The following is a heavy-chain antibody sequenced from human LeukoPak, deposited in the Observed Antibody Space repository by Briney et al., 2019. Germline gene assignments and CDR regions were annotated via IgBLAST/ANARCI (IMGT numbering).Heavy chain of an antibody. CDR2: ISGSGGST. V-gene: IGHV3-23*01. J-gene: IGHJ4*02. CDR1: GFTFSSYA. D-gene: IGHD3-22*01. CDR3: AKGGITMIVVVTERYYFDY. Sequence: GGSLRLSCAASGFTFSSYAMSWVRQAPGKGLEWVSAISGSGGSTYYADSVKGRFTISRDNSKNTLYLQMNSLRAEDTAVYYCAKGGITMIVVVTERYYFDYWGQGTLVTVSS.